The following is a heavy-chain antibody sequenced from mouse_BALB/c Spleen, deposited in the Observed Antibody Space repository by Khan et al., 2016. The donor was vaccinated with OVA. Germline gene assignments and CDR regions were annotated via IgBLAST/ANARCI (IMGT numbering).Heavy chain of an antibody. CDR1: GYTFTNFA. V-gene: IGHV1S137*01. CDR2: ISTDDGDT. CDR3: ARNSGHYRFDY. J-gene: IGHJ3*01. Sequence: QVQLEESGPELVRPWVTVTISCKVSGYTFTNFALPWVKQSHAKGLEWMGVISTDDGDTNYNQNFTGKATMTVDKSSSTAYMKIARLTSEDTAIYYCARNSGHYRFDYWGQGTLVTVSA. D-gene: IGHD2-1*01.